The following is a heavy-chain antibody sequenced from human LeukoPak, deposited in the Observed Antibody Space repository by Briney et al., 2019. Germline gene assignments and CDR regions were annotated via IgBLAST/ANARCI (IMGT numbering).Heavy chain of an antibody. CDR3: ARGIVVPAAMPYDYYYYGMAV. V-gene: IGHV1-69*13. D-gene: IGHD2-2*01. CDR1: GCTFSSYA. J-gene: IGHJ6*04. Sequence: GGSVKVSCEASGCTFSSYAMSWVRQAPGQGLEWMGVIIPSCGTANYAKKFTGRATTTADQSTSTEYKDLSSLSPEDTAVYYCARGIVVPAAMPYDYYYYGMAVWGKGTTVTVSS. CDR2: IIPSCGTA.